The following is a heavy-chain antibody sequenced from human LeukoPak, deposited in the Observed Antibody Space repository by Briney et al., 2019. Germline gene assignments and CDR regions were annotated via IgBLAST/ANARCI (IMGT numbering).Heavy chain of an antibody. CDR2: ISYDGSNK. V-gene: IGHV3-30-3*01. CDR1: AFIFSGHW. CDR3: ARDKAAAH. Sequence: GGSLRLSCEGSAFIFSGHWMNWVRQAPGKGLEWVAVISYDGSNKYYADSVKGRFTISRDNSKNTLYLQMNSLRAEDTAVYYCARDKAAAHWGQGTLVTVSS. J-gene: IGHJ4*02. D-gene: IGHD6-13*01.